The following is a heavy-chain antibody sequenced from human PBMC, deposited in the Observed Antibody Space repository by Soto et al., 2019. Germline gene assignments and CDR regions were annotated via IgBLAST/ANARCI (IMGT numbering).Heavy chain of an antibody. CDR1: GGSISSSTYY. V-gene: IGHV4-39*01. Sequence: SETLSLTCTVSGGSISSSTYYWDWIRQPPGKGLEWIGAMYYTGNKNYNPSLESRVTMSVDTSKNQFSLKVSGVSAADTAVYCCATSQKGYNWNYFDHWGQGTQVTVSS. CDR2: MYYTGNK. D-gene: IGHD1-20*01. CDR3: ATSQKGYNWNYFDH. J-gene: IGHJ4*02.